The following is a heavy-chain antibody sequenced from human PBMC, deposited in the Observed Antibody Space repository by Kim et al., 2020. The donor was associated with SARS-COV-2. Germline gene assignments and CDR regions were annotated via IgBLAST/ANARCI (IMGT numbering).Heavy chain of an antibody. J-gene: IGHJ4*02. Sequence: GGSLRLSCAASGFTFSSYSMNWVRQAPGKGLEWISSISSSSSYIYYAVSVKGRFTISRDNVRASLYLQMNSLRAEDTAVYYCARVLTSGWPFFDYWGQGT. CDR1: GFTFSSYS. CDR2: ISSSSSYI. CDR3: ARVLTSGWPFFDY. V-gene: IGHV3-21*04. D-gene: IGHD6-19*01.